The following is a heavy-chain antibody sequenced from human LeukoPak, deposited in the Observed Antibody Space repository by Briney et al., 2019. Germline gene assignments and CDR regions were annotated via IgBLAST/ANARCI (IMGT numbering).Heavy chain of an antibody. CDR3: AKDDWNYYFDY. D-gene: IGHD1-7*01. V-gene: IGHV3-23*01. J-gene: IGHJ4*02. Sequence: GGSLRLSCAASGFTFSSYALSWVRQAPGKGLEWVSAISGSGGSTYYADSVKGRFTISRDNSKNTLYLQMNSLRAEDTAIYYCAKDDWNYYFDYWGQGTLVTVSS. CDR2: ISGSGGST. CDR1: GFTFSSYA.